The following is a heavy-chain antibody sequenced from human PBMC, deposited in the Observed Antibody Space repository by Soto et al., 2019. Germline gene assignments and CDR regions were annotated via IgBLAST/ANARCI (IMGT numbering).Heavy chain of an antibody. D-gene: IGHD1-26*01. Sequence: ASVKVSCKASGGTFSSYAISWVRQAPGQGLEWMGVINPSSGSTNYAQKFQGRVIMTRDTSTNTVYMELSTLRSDDTAVYYCARIYSGSGFDYWGQGTLVTVSS. CDR1: GGTFSSYA. CDR2: INPSSGST. CDR3: ARIYSGSGFDY. J-gene: IGHJ4*02. V-gene: IGHV1-46*01.